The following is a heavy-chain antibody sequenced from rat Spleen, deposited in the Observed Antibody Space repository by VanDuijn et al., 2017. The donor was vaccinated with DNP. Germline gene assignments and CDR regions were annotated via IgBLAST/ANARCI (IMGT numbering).Heavy chain of an antibody. V-gene: IGHV2-1*01. CDR1: GFSLTSYG. D-gene: IGHD1-3*01. J-gene: IGHJ4*01. Sequence: QVQLKESGPGLVQTTQTLSVTCTVSGFSLTSYGVHWVRQPPGKGLEWMGVIWTGGSTEYNSALKSRLSISRDTSKDQVFLKMNSLQTEDTAIYFCTRDLRVATGHPYGLDPWGQGISVTVSS. CDR3: TRDLRVATGHPYGLDP. CDR2: IWTGGST.